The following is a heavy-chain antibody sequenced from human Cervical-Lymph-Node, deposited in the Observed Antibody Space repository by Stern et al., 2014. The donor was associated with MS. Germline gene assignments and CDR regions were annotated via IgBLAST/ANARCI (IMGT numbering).Heavy chain of an antibody. CDR3: ARKGAIVPAAIENWFDS. J-gene: IGHJ5*01. CDR1: GGSISSGGYF. V-gene: IGHV4-31*03. Sequence: VQLVESGPGLVKPSQTLSLTCTVSGGSISSGGYFWSWIRQHPGKGLEWIGYIYHRGSTYYNPSLKSRVTIPVDTSKTQFSLNLTSVTAADTAVYYCARKGAIVPAAIENWFDSWGQGTLVTVSS. CDR2: IYHRGST. D-gene: IGHD2-2*01.